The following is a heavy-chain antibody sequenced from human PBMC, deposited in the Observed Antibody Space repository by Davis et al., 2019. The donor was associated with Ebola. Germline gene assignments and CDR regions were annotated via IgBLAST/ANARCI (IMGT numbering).Heavy chain of an antibody. CDR1: GFIFSSYA. CDR3: TTNAPHYYYYMDV. J-gene: IGHJ6*03. D-gene: IGHD1-14*01. CDR2: ISGSGGST. Sequence: PGGSLRLSCAASGFIFSSYAMSWVRQAPGKGLEWVSAISGSGGSTYYADSVKGRFTISRDNSKNTLYLQMNSLRAEDTAVYYCTTNAPHYYYYMDVWGKGTTVTVSS. V-gene: IGHV3-23*01.